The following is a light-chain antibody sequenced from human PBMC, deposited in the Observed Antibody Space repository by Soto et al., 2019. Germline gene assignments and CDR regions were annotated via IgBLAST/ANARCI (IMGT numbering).Light chain of an antibody. J-gene: IGLJ1*01. CDR3: SSYAGSSNV. CDR2: EVN. V-gene: IGLV2-8*01. Sequence: QSALKQPPSASGSHGQSVAITCTGTSSDVGGYNYVYWYPQHPGKAPKLMIYEVNKRHSGVPDRFSGSKSGNTASLTVSGLQAEDEADYYCSSYAGSSNVFGTGTKVTVL. CDR1: SSDVGGYNY.